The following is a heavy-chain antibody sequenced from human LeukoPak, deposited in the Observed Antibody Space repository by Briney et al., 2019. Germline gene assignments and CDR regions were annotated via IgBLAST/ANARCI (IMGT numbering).Heavy chain of an antibody. Sequence: SVKVSCKVSGYTLTELSMHWVRQAPGQGLEWMGGIIPIFGTANYAQKFQGRVTITADKSTSTAYMELSSLRSEDTAVYYCARAFGGAHYYYYMDVWGKGTTVTVSS. D-gene: IGHD2-21*01. V-gene: IGHV1-69*06. CDR1: GYTLTELS. CDR2: IIPIFGTA. CDR3: ARAFGGAHYYYYMDV. J-gene: IGHJ6*03.